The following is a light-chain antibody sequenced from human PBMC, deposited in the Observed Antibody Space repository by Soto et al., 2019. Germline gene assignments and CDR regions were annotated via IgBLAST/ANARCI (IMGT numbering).Light chain of an antibody. Sequence: QSALTQPASVSGSTGQSITISCTGTSSDVGGYNYVSWYQQHPGKAPKLMIYGVSNRPSGASNRFSGSKSGNTASLTISGLQAEDEADYYCSSYTSSSSVVFGGGTKVTVL. CDR2: GVS. CDR3: SSYTSSSSVV. V-gene: IGLV2-14*01. J-gene: IGLJ2*01. CDR1: SSDVGGYNY.